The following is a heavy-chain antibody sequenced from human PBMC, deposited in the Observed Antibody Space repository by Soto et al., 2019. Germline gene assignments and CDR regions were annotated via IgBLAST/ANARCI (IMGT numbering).Heavy chain of an antibody. J-gene: IGHJ6*02. D-gene: IGHD1-7*01. V-gene: IGHV4-4*02. CDR2: IYHSGST. CDR1: GGSISSSNW. Sequence: PSETLSLTCAVSGGSISSSNWWSWVRQPPGKGLEWIGEIYHSGSTNYNPSLKSRVTISVDKSKNQFSLKLSSVTAADTAVYYCARATRVNWNYVAAGYYGMDVWGQGTTVTVSS. CDR3: ARATRVNWNYVAAGYYGMDV.